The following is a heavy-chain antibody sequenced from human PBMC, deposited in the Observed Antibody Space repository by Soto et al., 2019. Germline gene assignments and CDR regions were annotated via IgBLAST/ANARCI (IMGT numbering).Heavy chain of an antibody. D-gene: IGHD1-26*01. J-gene: IGHJ5*02. V-gene: IGHV3-15*07. CDR1: GFTFSNAW. CDR3: STERGGSYSP. CDR2: IKGVTDGGTT. Sequence: EVQLVESGGGLVEPGGSLRLSCAASGFTFSNAWMNWVRQAPGKGLEWVGRIKGVTDGGTTDYAAPVEGRFRISRDESKDTLYLQMNSLKIEDAAIYYCSTERGGSYSPWGQGTRVTVSS.